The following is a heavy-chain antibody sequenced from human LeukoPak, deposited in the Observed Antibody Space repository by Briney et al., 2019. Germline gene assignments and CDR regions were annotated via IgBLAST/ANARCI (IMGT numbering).Heavy chain of an antibody. D-gene: IGHD3-9*01. CDR1: GGSISSYY. V-gene: IGHV4-59*01. CDR2: ICYSGST. J-gene: IGHJ4*02. Sequence: SETLSLTCTVSGGSISSYYWSWIRQPPGKGLEWIGYICYSGSTNYNPSLKSRVTISVDTSKNQFSLKLSSVTAADTAVYYCASHDILTGYDYWGQRTLVTVSS. CDR3: ASHDILTGYDY.